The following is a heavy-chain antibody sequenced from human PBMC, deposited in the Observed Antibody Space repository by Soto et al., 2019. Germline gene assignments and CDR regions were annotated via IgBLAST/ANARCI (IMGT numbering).Heavy chain of an antibody. V-gene: IGHV1-3*01. J-gene: IGHJ2*01. D-gene: IGHD6-6*01. CDR3: ARGQYSFYFDL. CDR1: GYTFTVYY. CDR2: INAGNGNT. Sequence: ASVKVSCKASGYTFTVYYMHWVRQAPGQRLEWMGWINAGNGNTKYSQKFQGRVTITRDTSASTAYMELSSLRSEDTAVYYCARGQYSFYFDLWGRGTLVTVSS.